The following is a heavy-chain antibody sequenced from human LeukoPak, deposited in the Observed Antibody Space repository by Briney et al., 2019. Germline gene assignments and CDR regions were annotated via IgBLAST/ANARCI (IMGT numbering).Heavy chain of an antibody. CDR1: GYTFTSYD. CDR3: ARLGYNWNDYYYGMDV. D-gene: IGHD1-20*01. CDR2: MNPNSGNT. Sequence: ASVKVSFKASGYTFTSYDINWVRQATGQGLEWMGWMNPNSGNTGYAQKFQGRVTMTRNTSISTAYMELSSLRSEDTAVYYCARLGYNWNDYYYGMDVWGQGTTVTVSS. J-gene: IGHJ6*02. V-gene: IGHV1-8*01.